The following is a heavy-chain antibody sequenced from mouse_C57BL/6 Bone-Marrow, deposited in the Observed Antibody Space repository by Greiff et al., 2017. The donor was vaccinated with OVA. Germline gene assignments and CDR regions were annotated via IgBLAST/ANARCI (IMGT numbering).Heavy chain of an antibody. V-gene: IGHV1-69*01. CDR2: IDPSDSYT. J-gene: IGHJ4*01. Sequence: QVQLQQPGAELVMPGASVKLSCKASGYTFTSYWMHWVKQRPGQGLEWIGEIDPSDSYTNYNQKFKGKSTLTVDKSSSTAYMQLSSLTSEDSAVYYCARRDDYDAAMDYWGQGTSVTVSS. D-gene: IGHD2-4*01. CDR3: ARRDDYDAAMDY. CDR1: GYTFTSYW.